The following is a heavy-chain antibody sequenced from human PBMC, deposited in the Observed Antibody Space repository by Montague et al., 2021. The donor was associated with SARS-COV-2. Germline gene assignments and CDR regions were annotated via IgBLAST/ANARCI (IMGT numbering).Heavy chain of an antibody. CDR1: GFSRSTSGMG. CDR3: ARMSAGATIAFDS. D-gene: IGHD1-26*01. CDR2: IDWDDDK. Sequence: PALVKPTQTLTLTCTFSGFSRSTSGMGVSWIRQPPGKALEWLARIDWDDDKYYSTSLKTRLTISKDTAKHQVVLTMTNMDPVDTATYYCARMSAGATIAFDSWGQGTLVTVSS. V-gene: IGHV2-70*11. J-gene: IGHJ4*02.